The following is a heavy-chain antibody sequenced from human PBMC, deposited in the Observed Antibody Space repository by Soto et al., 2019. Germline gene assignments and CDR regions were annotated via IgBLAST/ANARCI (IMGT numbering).Heavy chain of an antibody. J-gene: IGHJ3*02. CDR2: IKQDGSEK. Sequence: EVHLVESGGGLVQPGGSLRLSCAASGITFSNYWMTWDRQALGKGLEWVANIKQDGSEKYYVDSVKGRFTISRDNAKNSLYLQMNSLRAEDTAVYYCARDQDDSSDAFDIWGQGTMVTVSS. CDR1: GITFSNYW. V-gene: IGHV3-7*01. D-gene: IGHD3-3*01. CDR3: ARDQDDSSDAFDI.